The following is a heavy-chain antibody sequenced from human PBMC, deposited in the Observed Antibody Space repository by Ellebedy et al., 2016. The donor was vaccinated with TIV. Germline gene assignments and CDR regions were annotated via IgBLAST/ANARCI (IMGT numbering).Heavy chain of an antibody. CDR1: GFSLSTSGVG. J-gene: IGHJ4*02. D-gene: IGHD3-10*01. CDR2: IYWDDDK. V-gene: IGHV2-5*02. Sequence: SGPTLVKPTQTLTLTCTFSGFSLSTSGVGVGWIRQPPGKALEWLALIYWDDDKRYSPSLKSRLTITKDTSKNQVVLTMTNMDPVDTATYYCAHSPPSYYGSGTGYFDYWGQGTLVTVSS. CDR3: AHSPPSYYGSGTGYFDY.